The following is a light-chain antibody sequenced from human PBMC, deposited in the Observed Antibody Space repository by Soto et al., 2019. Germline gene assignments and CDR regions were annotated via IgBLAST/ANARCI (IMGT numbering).Light chain of an antibody. Sequence: DIQMTQSPSSVSASVGDRVTITCRASQGIGSWLAWYHQKPGRAPKLLIYAASTLQSGVSSRFSGSGSGTDFTLTITSLQPEDFATYYWQQASSFPFTFGPGTRVDIE. CDR3: QQASSFPFT. CDR1: QGIGSW. J-gene: IGKJ3*01. V-gene: IGKV1-12*01. CDR2: AAS.